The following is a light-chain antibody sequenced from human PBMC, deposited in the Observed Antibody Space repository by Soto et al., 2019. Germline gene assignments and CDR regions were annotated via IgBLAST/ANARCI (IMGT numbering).Light chain of an antibody. CDR3: QQSYSTQLT. CDR2: AAS. V-gene: IGKV1-39*01. J-gene: IGKJ4*01. Sequence: DIQMTQSPSSLSASVGDRVTITCRASQSISSYLNWYQQKPGKAPKLLIYAASSLQSGVPSRFSGSGSGTDFTLTISSLRPEDFATYYCQQSYSTQLTFGGGTKVDIK. CDR1: QSISSY.